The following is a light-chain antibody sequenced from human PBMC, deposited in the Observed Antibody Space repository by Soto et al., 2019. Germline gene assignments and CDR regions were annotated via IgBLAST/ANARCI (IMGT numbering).Light chain of an antibody. V-gene: IGLV2-23*01. Sequence: QSALAQPASVSGSPGQSITISCTGSSSDIGGFGLVSWYRHHPGEAPKLIIFEGSKRPSGVSSRFSGSKSGNTASLTISGLQAEDEAGHYCCAYAGGDHLFVFGAGTKVTVL. J-gene: IGLJ1*01. CDR2: EGS. CDR3: CAYAGGDHLFV. CDR1: SSDIGGFGL.